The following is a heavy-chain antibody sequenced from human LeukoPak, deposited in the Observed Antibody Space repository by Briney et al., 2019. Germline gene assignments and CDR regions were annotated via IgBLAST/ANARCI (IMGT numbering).Heavy chain of an antibody. V-gene: IGHV3-23*01. CDR1: GFTFSSSA. CDR2: ISNNGGYT. D-gene: IGHD3-22*01. Sequence: HPGGSLRLSCAASGFTFSSSAMSWVRQAPGKGLEWVSAISNNGGYTYYADSVKGRFTISRDNSKNTLYVQVNSLGTEDTAAYYCAKGSYYDSSGSFYFDYWGQGTLVTVPS. J-gene: IGHJ4*02. CDR3: AKGSYYDSSGSFYFDY.